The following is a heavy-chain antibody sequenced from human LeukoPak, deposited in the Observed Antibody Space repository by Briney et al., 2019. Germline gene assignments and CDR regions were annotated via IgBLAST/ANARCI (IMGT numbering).Heavy chain of an antibody. CDR2: ITISGHTK. Sequence: GGSLRLSCAASGFGLSTYEMNWVRQAPGKGLEWIADITISGHTKNYADSVKGRFTISRDNARTSLYLQMNSLRVEDTGVYYCARGDPHADLWGQGTLVTASS. CDR3: ARGDPHADL. V-gene: IGHV3-48*03. J-gene: IGHJ5*02. CDR1: GFGLSTYE.